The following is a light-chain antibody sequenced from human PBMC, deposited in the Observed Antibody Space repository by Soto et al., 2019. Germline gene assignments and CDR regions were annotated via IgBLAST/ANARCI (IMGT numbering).Light chain of an antibody. J-gene: IGLJ1*01. V-gene: IGLV2-14*01. CDR3: SSYTSSSTLLYV. Sequence: QSALTQPVSVSGSPGQSITISCTGTSSDVGGYNYVSWYQQHPGKAPKLMIYDVSNRPSGVSNRFSGSKSGNTASLTISGLRAEDEADYYCSSYTSSSTLLYVFGTGTKVTVL. CDR1: SSDVGGYNY. CDR2: DVS.